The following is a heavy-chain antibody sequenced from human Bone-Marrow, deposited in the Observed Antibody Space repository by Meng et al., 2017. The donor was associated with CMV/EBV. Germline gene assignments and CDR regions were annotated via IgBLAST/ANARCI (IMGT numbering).Heavy chain of an antibody. CDR3: ALTTVTRGVIFDY. V-gene: IGHV4-59*01. D-gene: IGHD4-17*01. CDR2: IYSSGNT. CDR1: GGYISNYY. Sequence: SETLSLTCTVSGGYISNYYWSWIRQSPGRGLEWIGYIYSSGNTNYNPSLKSRVTISVDASKNQFSLRLSSVTAADTAVYYCALTTVTRGVIFDYWGQGTLVTVSS. J-gene: IGHJ4*02.